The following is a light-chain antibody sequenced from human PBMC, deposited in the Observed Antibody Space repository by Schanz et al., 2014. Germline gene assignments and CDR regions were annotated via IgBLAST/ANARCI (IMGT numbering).Light chain of an antibody. V-gene: IGLV2-14*01. CDR2: DVT. CDR1: SSDVGGYDY. Sequence: QSVLTQPASVSGSPGQSITISCTGSSSDVGGYDYVSWYQQHPGKAPELMIYDVTNRPSGVSNRFSGSKSGNTASLTISGLQAEDEADYYCSSYTSRNTVLFGGGTKLTVL. CDR3: SSYTSRNTVL. J-gene: IGLJ2*01.